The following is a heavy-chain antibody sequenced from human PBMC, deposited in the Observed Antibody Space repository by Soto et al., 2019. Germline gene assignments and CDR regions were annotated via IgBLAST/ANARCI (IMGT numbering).Heavy chain of an antibody. Sequence: PGGSLRLSCAASGFTFSSYEMNWVRQAPGKGLEWVSYISSNGSTIYYADSVRGRFTISRDNSKNTLSLQMNSLTAEDTAVYFCAKRRGAGGHFDYWGQGALVTVSS. V-gene: IGHV3-48*03. CDR2: ISSNGSTI. D-gene: IGHD2-15*01. J-gene: IGHJ4*02. CDR1: GFTFSSYE. CDR3: AKRRGAGGHFDY.